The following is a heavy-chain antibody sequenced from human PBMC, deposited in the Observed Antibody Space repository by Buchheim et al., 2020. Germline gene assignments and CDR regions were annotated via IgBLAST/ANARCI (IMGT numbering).Heavy chain of an antibody. CDR3: AKGLLLYADYYYYYMDV. J-gene: IGHJ6*03. D-gene: IGHD2-2*02. V-gene: IGHV3-30*18. Sequence: QVQLVESGGGVVQPGRSLRLSCAASGFSFSTYDMPWVRQAPGKGLEWVALISYDGSDKYYADYVKGRFTISRENSKNTLFLQMNSLRAEDTAVYYCAKGLLLYADYYYYYMDVWGKGTT. CDR1: GFSFSTYD. CDR2: ISYDGSDK.